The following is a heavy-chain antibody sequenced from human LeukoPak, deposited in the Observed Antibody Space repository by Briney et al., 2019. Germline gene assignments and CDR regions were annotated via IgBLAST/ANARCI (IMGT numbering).Heavy chain of an antibody. CDR2: IWHDESIK. V-gene: IGHV3-33*01. CDR1: GFTFRNYG. Sequence: GRSLRLSCAASGFTFRNYGMHWVRQTPGKGLEWVAVIWHDESIKNYADSVKGRFTISRDNSKNTLYLQMNSLRAEDTAVYYCARDYSTTWSYGVDVWGQGTTVTVSS. D-gene: IGHD2-2*01. CDR3: ARDYSTTWSYGVDV. J-gene: IGHJ6*02.